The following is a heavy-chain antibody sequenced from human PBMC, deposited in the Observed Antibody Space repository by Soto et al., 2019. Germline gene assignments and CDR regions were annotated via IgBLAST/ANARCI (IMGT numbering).Heavy chain of an antibody. CDR3: ARDTGTGVSSHYGMAV. D-gene: IGHD7-27*01. CDR2: IYYSGST. J-gene: IGHJ6*02. CDR1: GGSISSGGYY. Sequence: PSETLSLTCTVSGGSISSGGYYWSWIRQHPGKGLEWIGYIYYSGSTYYNPSLKSRVTISVDTSKNQFSLKLSSVTAADTAVYYCARDTGTGVSSHYGMAVWGQGTTVTVCS. V-gene: IGHV4-31*03.